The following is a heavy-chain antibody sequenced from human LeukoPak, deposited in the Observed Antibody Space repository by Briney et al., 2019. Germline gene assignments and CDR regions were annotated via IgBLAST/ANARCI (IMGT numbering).Heavy chain of an antibody. Sequence: ASVKVSCKASGYTFTSYYMHWVRQAPGQGLEWMGIINPSGGSTSYAQKFQGRATMTRDTSTSTVYMELSSLRSEDTAVYYCARVGSGRTLDYWGQGTLVTVSS. D-gene: IGHD6-19*01. CDR2: INPSGGST. V-gene: IGHV1-46*01. CDR1: GYTFTSYY. J-gene: IGHJ4*02. CDR3: ARVGSGRTLDY.